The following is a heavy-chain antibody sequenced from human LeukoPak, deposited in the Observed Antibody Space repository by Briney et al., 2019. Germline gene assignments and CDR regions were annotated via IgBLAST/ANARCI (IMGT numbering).Heavy chain of an antibody. CDR1: GYTLTELF. V-gene: IGHV1-24*01. D-gene: IGHD3-22*01. Sequence: ASVKVSCKVSGYTLTELFMHWGRQSPGKGLEWMGGCDPLDGETIYAQKFQGRVTMTEDTSTDTAYMELSSLRSEDTAVYYCATQLSSGWPLRHLPFDYWGQGTLVTVSS. CDR2: CDPLDGET. J-gene: IGHJ4*02. CDR3: ATQLSSGWPLRHLPFDY.